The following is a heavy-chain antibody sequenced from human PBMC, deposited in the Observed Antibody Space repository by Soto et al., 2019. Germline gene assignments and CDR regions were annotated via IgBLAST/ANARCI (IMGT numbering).Heavy chain of an antibody. CDR1: GFTLSSYS. Sequence: GGSLRLSCAASGFTLSSYSMNWVRQAPGKGLEWVASISSASSETWYADSVKGRFIISRDNAQNSLFLQMNTLRPEDSAIYYCARVAYWGPGTQVTVSS. J-gene: IGHJ4*02. V-gene: IGHV3-21*01. CDR3: ARVAY. CDR2: ISSASSET.